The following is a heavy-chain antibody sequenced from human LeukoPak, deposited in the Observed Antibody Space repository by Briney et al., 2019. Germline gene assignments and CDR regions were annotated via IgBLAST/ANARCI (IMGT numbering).Heavy chain of an antibody. CDR1: GFSFSSYA. D-gene: IGHD2-15*01. Sequence: GGSLRLSCAASGFSFSSYAMSWVRQAPGRGLEWVSAFSGRGGSTYYADSVKGRFTISRDNSKNTLYLQMNSLRAEDTAVYYCAKDRSAHYGMDVWGQGTTVTVSS. CDR2: FSGRGGST. CDR3: AKDRSAHYGMDV. V-gene: IGHV3-23*01. J-gene: IGHJ6*02.